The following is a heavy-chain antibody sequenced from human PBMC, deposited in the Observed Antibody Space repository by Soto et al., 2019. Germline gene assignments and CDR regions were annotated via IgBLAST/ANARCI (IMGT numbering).Heavy chain of an antibody. Sequence: QVQLVQSGAEVKNPGASVKVSCKASGYTFTRYGIGWARQAPGQGLEWMGGINTYNGNTNYAQNVQGRVTLTTDTSTSTADMELSSLRSTATSIYYCAMVDVYVTPSPQDVWGQGTTVIVSS. CDR1: GYTFTRYG. CDR2: INTYNGNT. D-gene: IGHD3-16*01. V-gene: IGHV1-18*01. J-gene: IGHJ6*02. CDR3: AMVDVYVTPSPQDV.